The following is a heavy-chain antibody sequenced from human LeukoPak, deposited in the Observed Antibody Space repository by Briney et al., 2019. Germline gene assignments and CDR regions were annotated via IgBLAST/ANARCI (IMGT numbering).Heavy chain of an antibody. J-gene: IGHJ4*02. Sequence: PSETLSLTCTVSGGSISSYYWSWIRQPPGKGLEWIGYIYYSGSTNYNPSLKSRVTISVDTSKNQFSLKLSSVTAADTAVYYCASVQIAAAATFDYWGQGTLVTVSS. D-gene: IGHD6-13*01. V-gene: IGHV4-59*01. CDR3: ASVQIAAAATFDY. CDR1: GGSISSYY. CDR2: IYYSGST.